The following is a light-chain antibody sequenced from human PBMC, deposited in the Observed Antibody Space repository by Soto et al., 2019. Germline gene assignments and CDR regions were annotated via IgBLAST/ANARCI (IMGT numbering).Light chain of an antibody. CDR1: KNDIGVYDF. V-gene: IGLV2-8*01. CDR2: EVV. Sequence: QSALTQPSSASGSPGQSVTISCTGTKNDIGVYDFVSWYQHHPGKAPRLIIYEVVQRPSGVPDRFSGSKSGNTASLTVSGLQAADEADYFCKSYAGSNTYVCGSGTKV. J-gene: IGLJ1*01. CDR3: KSYAGSNTYV.